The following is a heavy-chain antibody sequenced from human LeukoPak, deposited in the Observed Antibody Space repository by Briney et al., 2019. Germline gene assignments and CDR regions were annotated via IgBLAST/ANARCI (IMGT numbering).Heavy chain of an antibody. CDR3: ARQAAAGGYYYYYMDV. V-gene: IGHV5-51*01. CDR1: GYSFTSYW. Sequence: GESLKISCKGSGYSFTSYWIGWVRQMPGKGLEWMGIIYPGDSDTRYSPSFQGQVTISADKSISTAYLQWSSLKASDTAMYYCARQAAAGGYYYYYMDVWGKGTTVTVSS. D-gene: IGHD6-13*01. J-gene: IGHJ6*03. CDR2: IYPGDSDT.